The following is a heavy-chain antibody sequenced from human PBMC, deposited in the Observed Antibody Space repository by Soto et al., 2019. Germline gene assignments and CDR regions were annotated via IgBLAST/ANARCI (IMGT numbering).Heavy chain of an antibody. D-gene: IGHD6-13*01. CDR2: INHSGST. J-gene: IGHJ1*01. V-gene: IGHV4-34*01. Sequence: QVQLQQWGAGLLKPSETLSLTCAVYGGSFSGYYWSWIRQPPGKGLEWIGEINHSGSTNYNPSLKSRVTISVDTSKNQFSLKLSSVTAADTAVYYCALVTQSWYFQHWGQGTLVTVSS. CDR3: ALVTQSWYFQH. CDR1: GGSFSGYY.